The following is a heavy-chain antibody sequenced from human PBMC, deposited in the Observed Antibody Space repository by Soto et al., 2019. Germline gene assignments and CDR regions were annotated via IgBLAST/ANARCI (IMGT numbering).Heavy chain of an antibody. V-gene: IGHV3-33*01. CDR2: IYYDGRNK. Sequence: QVQLVESGGGVVQPGRSLRLSCAASGFIFNTYGMHWVRQAPGKGLEWVAVIYYDGRNKYYADSVKGRFTISRDNSKNTFSLQMNSLRVDDTAVYYCARDLGWLCPSVGGYWGQGTLVPVSS. J-gene: IGHJ4*02. D-gene: IGHD6-19*01. CDR1: GFIFNTYG. CDR3: ARDLGWLCPSVGGY.